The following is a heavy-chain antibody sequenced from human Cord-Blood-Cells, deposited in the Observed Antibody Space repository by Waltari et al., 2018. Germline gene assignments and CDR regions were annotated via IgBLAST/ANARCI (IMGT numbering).Heavy chain of an antibody. CDR2: IYSGGST. V-gene: IGHV3-53*01. Sequence: EVQLVESGGGLIQPGGSLRLSCAASGFTVSSNYMSWVRQAPGKGLEWVSVIYSGGSTYYADSVKVRFTISRDNSKNTLYLQMNSLRAEDTAVYYCARDQRHYDSSGYYAFDIWGQGTMVTVSS. D-gene: IGHD3-22*01. CDR1: GFTVSSNY. J-gene: IGHJ3*02. CDR3: ARDQRHYDSSGYYAFDI.